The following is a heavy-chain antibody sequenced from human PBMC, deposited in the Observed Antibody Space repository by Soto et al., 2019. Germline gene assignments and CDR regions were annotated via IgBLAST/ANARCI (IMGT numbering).Heavy chain of an antibody. CDR2: IKEDGSEK. CDR1: GFTLSRYC. J-gene: IGHJ4*02. Sequence: GGSLRLSCAASGFTLSRYCMSWVRQAPGKGLEWVANIKEDGSEKYYVDSVKGRFTISRDNAKNSLSLEMNSLRAEDTAVYYCAREAYWGQGTMVTSPQ. CDR3: AREAY. V-gene: IGHV3-7*04.